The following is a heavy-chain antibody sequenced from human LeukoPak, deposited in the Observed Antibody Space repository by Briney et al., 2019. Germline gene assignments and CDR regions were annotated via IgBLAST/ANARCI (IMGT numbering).Heavy chain of an antibody. CDR1: GGTFSSYA. CDR2: IIPIFGTA. Sequence: SVKVSCKASGGTFSSYAISWVRQAPGQGLEWMGGIIPIFGTANYAQKFQGRVTITADESTSTAYMELSSLRSEDTAVYYCARSGSYELPPDYWGQGTLVTVSS. V-gene: IGHV1-69*13. D-gene: IGHD1-26*01. J-gene: IGHJ4*02. CDR3: ARSGSYELPPDY.